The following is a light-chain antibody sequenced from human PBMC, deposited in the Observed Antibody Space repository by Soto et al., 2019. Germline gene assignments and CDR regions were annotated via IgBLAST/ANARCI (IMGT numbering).Light chain of an antibody. J-gene: IGKJ3*01. CDR3: HQYGTAPLT. CDR1: QSVAANY. V-gene: IGKV3-20*01. CDR2: GAS. Sequence: IVLTHSPGTLSLSAWERATISFSSSQSVAANYLAWYQQKRGQAPRLLIYGASSRATGIPDRFSGSGSGTDFTLTISRLEPEDFSVYYCHQYGTAPLTFGPGTKVDIK.